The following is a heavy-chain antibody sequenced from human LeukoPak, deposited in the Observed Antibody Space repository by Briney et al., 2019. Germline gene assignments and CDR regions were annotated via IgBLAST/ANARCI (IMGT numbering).Heavy chain of an antibody. CDR1: GFTFSSYG. CDR2: LSFDGSNE. V-gene: IGHV3-30*03. Sequence: GGSLRLSCAASGFTFSSYGMHWVRQSPGRGLEWVSFLSFDGSNEFYADSLKGRFTISRDNSKDTLYLQMDSLRAEDTAPYYCAREEHDYVWGSYRYYYYYGIDVWGQGTTVTVSS. CDR3: AREEHDYVWGSYRYYYYYGIDV. J-gene: IGHJ6*02. D-gene: IGHD3-16*02.